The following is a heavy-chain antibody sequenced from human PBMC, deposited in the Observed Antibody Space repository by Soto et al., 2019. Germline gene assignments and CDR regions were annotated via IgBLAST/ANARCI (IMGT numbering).Heavy chain of an antibody. CDR3: ASSFRAAARTSNAFDI. Sequence: ASVKVSCKASGYTFTSYGISWVRQAPGQGLEWMGWISAYNGNTNYAQKLQGRVTMTTDTSTSTAYMELRSLRSDDTAVYYCASSFRAAARTSNAFDIWGQGTMVTVSS. V-gene: IGHV1-18*01. D-gene: IGHD6-13*01. J-gene: IGHJ3*02. CDR1: GYTFTSYG. CDR2: ISAYNGNT.